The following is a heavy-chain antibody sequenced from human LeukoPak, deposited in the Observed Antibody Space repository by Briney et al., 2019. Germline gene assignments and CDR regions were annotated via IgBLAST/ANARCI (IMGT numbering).Heavy chain of an antibody. CDR2: IGTAGDT. V-gene: IGHV3-13*01. D-gene: IGHD6-19*01. J-gene: IGHJ4*02. CDR3: AGDKTTGGWYEFDY. CDR1: GFTFSSYD. Sequence: GGSLRLSCAASGFTFSSYDMHWVRQPTGKGLEWVSAIGTAGDTYYSHSVKGRFTISRDTSKNTVSLQMNSLRAEDTAVYYCAGDKTTGGWYEFDYWGQGTLVTVSS.